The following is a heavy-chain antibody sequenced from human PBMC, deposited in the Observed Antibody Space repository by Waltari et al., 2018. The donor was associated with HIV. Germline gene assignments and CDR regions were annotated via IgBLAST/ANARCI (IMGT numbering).Heavy chain of an antibody. J-gene: IGHJ4*02. CDR2: MSDDGSKR. CDR3: ARDSSRVLWFGESLPT. Sequence: QVQVVESGGGVVQPGRSLSLSCEASGFRFNDHGMHWVRQTPGKGLEWVALMSDDGSKRFYAESVRGRFVVSRDNSKKIFYLQMNSLRPDDTAVYFCARDSSRVLWFGESLPTWGQGTLVSVSP. D-gene: IGHD3-10*01. V-gene: IGHV3-30*03. CDR1: GFRFNDHG.